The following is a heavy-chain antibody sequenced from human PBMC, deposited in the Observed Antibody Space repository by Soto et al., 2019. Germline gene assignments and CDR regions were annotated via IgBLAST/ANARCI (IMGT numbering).Heavy chain of an antibody. CDR3: ARQFDSDTSGYYYAY. V-gene: IGHV1-69*13. J-gene: IGHJ4*02. Sequence: SVKVSCKASGGTFSTNTIRWVRQAPGQGLEWMGGIMPIFGSANYAQKFQGRVTITADEYTRTVYMELSRLRSEDTAVYYCARQFDSDTSGYYYAYWGQGTLVTVSS. CDR1: GGTFSTNT. CDR2: IMPIFGSA. D-gene: IGHD3-22*01.